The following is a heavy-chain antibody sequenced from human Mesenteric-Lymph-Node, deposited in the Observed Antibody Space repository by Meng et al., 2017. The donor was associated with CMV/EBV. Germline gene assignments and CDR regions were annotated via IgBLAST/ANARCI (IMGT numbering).Heavy chain of an antibody. CDR2: ISSSSSYI. V-gene: IGHV3-21*01. J-gene: IGHJ1*01. CDR1: GFTFSSYS. CDR3: ARRVIAGGVFQH. Sequence: SCAASGFTFSSYSMNWVRQAPGKGLEWVSSISSSSSYIYYADSVKGRFTISRDNAKNSLYLQMNSLRAEDTAVYYCARRVIAGGVFQHWGQGTLVTVSS. D-gene: IGHD2-21*01.